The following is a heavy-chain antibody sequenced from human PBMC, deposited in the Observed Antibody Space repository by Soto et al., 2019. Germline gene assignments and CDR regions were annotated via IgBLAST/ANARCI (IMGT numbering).Heavy chain of an antibody. D-gene: IGHD3-10*01. J-gene: IGHJ6*02. V-gene: IGHV1-69*01. CDR2: IIPLFGTT. CDR1: GDTFKNCV. Sequence: QVQVVQSGVEVRRPGSSVKVSCKASGDTFKNCVISWVRQAPGQGLEWMGGIIPLFGTTDFAQRFQGRLTITTDESTTTAYMVLSRLRSEGTATYYCAAELGFGKLSVVWGQGTTVIVSS. CDR3: AAELGFGKLSVV.